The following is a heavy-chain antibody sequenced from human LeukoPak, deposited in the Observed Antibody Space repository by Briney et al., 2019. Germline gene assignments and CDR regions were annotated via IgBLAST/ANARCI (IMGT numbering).Heavy chain of an antibody. Sequence: SETLSLTCAVYGGSFSGYYWSWIRQPPGKGLEWIGEINHSGNTNYNPFLKSRVTISVDTSKNQFSLKLSSVTAADTAVYYCARPRTIFDAFDIWGQGTMVTVSS. CDR1: GGSFSGYY. CDR2: INHSGNT. D-gene: IGHD3-3*01. V-gene: IGHV4-34*01. J-gene: IGHJ3*02. CDR3: ARPRTIFDAFDI.